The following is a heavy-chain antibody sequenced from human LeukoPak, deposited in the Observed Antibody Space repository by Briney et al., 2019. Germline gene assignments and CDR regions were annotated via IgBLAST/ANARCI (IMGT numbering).Heavy chain of an antibody. Sequence: GASVKVSCRASGYTFTNYAMNWVRQAPGQGLEWMGWINTDTGNPTYAQGFTGRFVFSLDTSVSTASLQISSLKAEDTAVYYCARATCTGGTCPMFIDYWGQGTLVTVSS. J-gene: IGHJ4*02. CDR1: GYTFTNYA. CDR2: INTDTGNP. CDR3: ARATCTGGTCPMFIDY. V-gene: IGHV7-4-1*02. D-gene: IGHD2-15*01.